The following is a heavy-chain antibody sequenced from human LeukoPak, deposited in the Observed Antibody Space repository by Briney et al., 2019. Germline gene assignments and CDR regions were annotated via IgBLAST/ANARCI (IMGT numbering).Heavy chain of an antibody. V-gene: IGHV4-31*03. D-gene: IGHD4-17*01. CDR1: GGSISSGGYY. CDR2: IYYSGST. Sequence: SETLSLTCTVSGGSISSGGYYWSWIRQHPGKGLEWIGYIYYSGSTYHNPSLKSRVTISVDTSKNQSSLKLSSVTAADTAVYYCARAYGDYGRPDYWGQGTLVTVSS. J-gene: IGHJ4*02. CDR3: ARAYGDYGRPDY.